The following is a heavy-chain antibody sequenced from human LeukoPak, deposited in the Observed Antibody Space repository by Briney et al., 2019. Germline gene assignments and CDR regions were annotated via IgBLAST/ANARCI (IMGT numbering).Heavy chain of an antibody. D-gene: IGHD4-17*01. Sequence: ASVKISCKASGYTFTSYYMNWVRQAPGQGLEWMGIINPSGGSTSYAQKFQGRVTMTRDTSTSTVYMELSSLRSEDTAVYYCASEYGDWSGVDYWGQGTLVTVSS. J-gene: IGHJ4*02. V-gene: IGHV1-46*01. CDR3: ASEYGDWSGVDY. CDR2: INPSGGST. CDR1: GYTFTSYY.